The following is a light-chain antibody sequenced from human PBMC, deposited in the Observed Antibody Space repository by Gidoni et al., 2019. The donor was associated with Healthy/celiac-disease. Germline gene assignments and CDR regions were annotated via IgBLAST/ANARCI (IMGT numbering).Light chain of an antibody. V-gene: IGKV4-1*01. CDR3: QQYYSTPFT. Sequence: DIVLIQSPDSLAASLGERATINCKSNQSVLYSSNNKNYIAGYQQKQGQPPKLLIYWASTRESGVPDRFSGSGSGTDFTLTIRSLQAEDVAVYYCQQYYSTPFTFGGGTKVEIK. CDR2: WAS. CDR1: QSVLYSSNNKNY. J-gene: IGKJ4*01.